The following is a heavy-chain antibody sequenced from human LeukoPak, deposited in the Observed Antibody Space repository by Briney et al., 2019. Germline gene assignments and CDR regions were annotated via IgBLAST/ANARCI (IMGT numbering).Heavy chain of an antibody. CDR3: ACYPLDYYGSGSYYRDY. CDR1: GGSISSYY. Sequence: PSETLSLTCTVSGGSISSYYWSWIRQPPGKGLEWIGYIYYSGSTNYNPSLKSRVTISVDTSKNQFSLKLSSVTAADTAVYYCACYPLDYYGSGSYYRDYWGQGTLVTVSS. J-gene: IGHJ4*02. D-gene: IGHD3-10*01. V-gene: IGHV4-59*01. CDR2: IYYSGST.